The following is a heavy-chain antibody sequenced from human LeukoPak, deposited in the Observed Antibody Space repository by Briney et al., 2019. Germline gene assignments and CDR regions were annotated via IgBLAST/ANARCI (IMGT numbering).Heavy chain of an antibody. V-gene: IGHV1-2*02. CDR2: INPNSGGT. J-gene: IGHJ4*02. D-gene: IGHD3-22*01. CDR3: ARGFSDSSSKRLDY. Sequence: ASVTVSRMPSGYTFTVNFVHWLGQPPARGLEGVGLINPNSGGTYYAQKFQGRVTMTRDTSISTAYMDLSRLTSDDTAVYYCARGFSDSSSKRLDYWGQGTLVTVSS. CDR1: GYTFTVNF.